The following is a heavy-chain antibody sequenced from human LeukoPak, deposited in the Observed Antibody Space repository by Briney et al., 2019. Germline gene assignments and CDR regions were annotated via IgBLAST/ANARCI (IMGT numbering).Heavy chain of an antibody. V-gene: IGHV3-9*03. Sequence: GRSLRLSCAASGFTFDDYAMHWVRQAPGKGPEWVSGISWNSGSIGYADSVKGRFTISRDNAKNSLYLQMNSLRAEDMALYYCAKADSSGYYEAFDIWGQGTMVTVSS. CDR2: ISWNSGSI. D-gene: IGHD3-22*01. J-gene: IGHJ3*02. CDR1: GFTFDDYA. CDR3: AKADSSGYYEAFDI.